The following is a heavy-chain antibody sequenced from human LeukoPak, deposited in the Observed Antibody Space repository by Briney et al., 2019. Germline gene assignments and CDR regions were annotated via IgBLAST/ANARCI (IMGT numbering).Heavy chain of an antibody. CDR2: ISAGADVI. Sequence: GGSLRLSCEAAGFSFRDYPMGWVRRASGKRLEWVSGISAGADVIFYADPVKGPFTISRDNSKNTLYLQMNSLRAEDTAVYYCARGMYSSGWFLDYWGQGTLVTVSS. J-gene: IGHJ4*02. D-gene: IGHD6-19*01. CDR1: GFSFRDYP. V-gene: IGHV3-23*01. CDR3: ARGMYSSGWFLDY.